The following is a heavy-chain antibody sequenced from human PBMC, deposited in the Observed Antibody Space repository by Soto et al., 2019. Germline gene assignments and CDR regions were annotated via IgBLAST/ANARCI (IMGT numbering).Heavy chain of an antibody. J-gene: IGHJ3*02. Sequence: ASVKVSCKASGYTFTSYAMHWVRQAPGQRLEWMGWINAGNGNTKYSQKFQGRVTITRDTSASTAYKELSSLRSEDTAVYYCASHVAYYDILTGYDRFDAFDIWGQGTMVTVSS. CDR2: INAGNGNT. D-gene: IGHD3-9*01. CDR3: ASHVAYYDILTGYDRFDAFDI. V-gene: IGHV1-3*01. CDR1: GYTFTSYA.